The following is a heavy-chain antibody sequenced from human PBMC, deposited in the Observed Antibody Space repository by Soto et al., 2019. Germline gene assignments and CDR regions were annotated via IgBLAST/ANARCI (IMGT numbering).Heavy chain of an antibody. Sequence: EVQLVESGGGLVKPGGSLRLSCISSGFTFRTYTMNWVRQAPGKGLEWVSGIRGFSPYTFYAESVKGRFTISRDNAKNSLYLQMNSLRAEDTAVYYCARESEDLTSNFDYWGQGTLVTVSS. CDR2: IRGFSPYT. CDR1: GFTFRTYT. V-gene: IGHV3-21*01. CDR3: ARESEDLTSNFDY. J-gene: IGHJ4*02.